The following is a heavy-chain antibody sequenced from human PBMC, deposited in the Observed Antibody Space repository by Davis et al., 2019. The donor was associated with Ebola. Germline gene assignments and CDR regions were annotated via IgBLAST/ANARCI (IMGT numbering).Heavy chain of an antibody. Sequence: GESLKISCAASGFTFSDAWLSWVRQAQGKGLEWVGRIKSKTDDGTSDYAAPVKGRFTISRDDSKDTLYLQMNSLKTEDTAIYYCTTYSGSFKLDYWGQGTLVTVSS. J-gene: IGHJ4*02. D-gene: IGHD1-26*01. V-gene: IGHV3-15*01. CDR2: IKSKTDDGTS. CDR3: TTYSGSFKLDY. CDR1: GFTFSDAW.